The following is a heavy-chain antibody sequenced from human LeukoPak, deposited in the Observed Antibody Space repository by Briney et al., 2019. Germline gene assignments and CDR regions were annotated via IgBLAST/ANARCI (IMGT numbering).Heavy chain of an antibody. CDR3: AKSSGRYPYYFDS. CDR2: ISDSGGYT. V-gene: IGHV3-23*01. Sequence: SGGSLRLSCAASGFTFSSYAMSWVRQAPGKGLEWVSAISDSGGYTYYADSVKGRFTISRDNAKNTVYLQMNSLRAEDTAVYYCAKSSGRYPYYFDSWGPGTLVTVSS. D-gene: IGHD3-10*01. CDR1: GFTFSSYA. J-gene: IGHJ4*02.